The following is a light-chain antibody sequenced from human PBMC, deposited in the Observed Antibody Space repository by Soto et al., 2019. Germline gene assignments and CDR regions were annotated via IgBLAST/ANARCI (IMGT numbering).Light chain of an antibody. CDR3: GADHGGGSNFVYV. J-gene: IGLJ1*01. Sequence: QSVLTQPPSASASLGASVTLTCTLSSGYSNYKVDWYQQRPGKGPRFVMRVGTGGIVGSKGDGIPDRFSVLGSGLNRYLTIKNIQEEDESEYYCGADHGGGSNFVYVFGTGTKVTVL. CDR1: SGYSNYK. CDR2: VGTGGIVG. V-gene: IGLV9-49*01.